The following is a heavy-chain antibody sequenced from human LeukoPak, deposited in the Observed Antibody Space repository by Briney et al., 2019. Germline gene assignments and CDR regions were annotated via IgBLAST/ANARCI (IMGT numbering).Heavy chain of an antibody. D-gene: IGHD4-23*01. CDR2: ISSSRSNTI. Sequence: GGSLRLSCAASGFTFSIYEMNWVRQAPGKGLEWVSYISSSRSNTIYYADSVKGRFTISRDDAKNSLYLQMNSLRAEDTAVYYCAKGDYGGPHWGQGTLVTVSS. J-gene: IGHJ4*02. V-gene: IGHV3-48*03. CDR3: AKGDYGGPH. CDR1: GFTFSIYE.